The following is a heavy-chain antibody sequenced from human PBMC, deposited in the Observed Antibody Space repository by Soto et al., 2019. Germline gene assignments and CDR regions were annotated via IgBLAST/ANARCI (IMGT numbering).Heavy chain of an antibody. CDR1: GASISHYY. J-gene: IGHJ5*02. CDR2: IYYSGST. CDR3: ARVPGP. V-gene: IGHV4-59*12. Sequence: SETLSLTCTVSGASISHYYWNWIRQPPGKGLQWIGHIYYSGSTNHNPSLKSRVTISVDRSKNQFSLKLSSVTAADTAVYYCARVPGPWGQGTLVTVSS.